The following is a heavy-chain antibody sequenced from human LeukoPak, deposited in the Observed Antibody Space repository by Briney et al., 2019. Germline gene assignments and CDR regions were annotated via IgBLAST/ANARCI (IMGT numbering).Heavy chain of an antibody. CDR1: GYTFTGYY. V-gene: IGHV1-2*02. D-gene: IGHD3-3*01. J-gene: IGHJ5*02. CDR2: INPNSGGT. CDR3: ARDPYYDFWSGYYGNNWFDP. Sequence: GASVKVSCKASGYTFTGYYMHWVRQAPGQGLEWMGWINPNSGGTNYAQKFQGRVTMTRDTSISTAYMELSRLRSDDTAVYYCARDPYYDFWSGYYGNNWFDPWGQGTLVTVSS.